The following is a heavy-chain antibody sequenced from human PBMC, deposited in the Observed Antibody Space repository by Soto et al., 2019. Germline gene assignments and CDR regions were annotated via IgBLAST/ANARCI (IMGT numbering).Heavy chain of an antibody. Sequence: QVQLQESGPGLVKPSQTLSLTCTVSGGSISSGGYYWSWIRQHPGKGLEWIGYIYYSGSTYYNPSLKSRVTXXVXTXXNQFSLKLSSVTAADTAVYYCAREIAAAGNNWFDPWGQGTLVTVSS. V-gene: IGHV4-31*03. D-gene: IGHD6-13*01. CDR3: AREIAAAGNNWFDP. CDR2: IYYSGST. CDR1: GGSISSGGYY. J-gene: IGHJ5*02.